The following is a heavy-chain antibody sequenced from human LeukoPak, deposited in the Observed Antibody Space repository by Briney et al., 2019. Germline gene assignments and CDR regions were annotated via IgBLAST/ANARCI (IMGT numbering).Heavy chain of an antibody. CDR2: ISGSGGST. D-gene: IGHD1-26*01. Sequence: GGSLRLSCAASGFTFSSYAMSWVRQAPGKGLEWVSAISGSGGSTYYADSVKGRFTISRDNSKNTLCLQMNSLRAEDTAVYYCAKVQDSGSYYNYWGQGTLVTVSS. CDR3: AKVQDSGSYYNY. CDR1: GFTFSSYA. V-gene: IGHV3-23*01. J-gene: IGHJ4*02.